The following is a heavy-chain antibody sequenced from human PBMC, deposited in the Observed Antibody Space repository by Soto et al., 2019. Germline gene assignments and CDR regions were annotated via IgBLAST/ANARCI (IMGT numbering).Heavy chain of an antibody. CDR1: GGSFSGYY. V-gene: IGHV4-34*01. J-gene: IGHJ6*02. D-gene: IGHD2-21*02. Sequence: PSETLSLTCAVYGGSFSGYYWTWIRQPPGKGLEWIGEINHSGTSNCNPSLKSRLTISLDTSKKHFSLKLSSVTDADTAAYYCARADRTLVTSYSLDVWGQGTTVTVSS. CDR2: INHSGTS. CDR3: ARADRTLVTSYSLDV.